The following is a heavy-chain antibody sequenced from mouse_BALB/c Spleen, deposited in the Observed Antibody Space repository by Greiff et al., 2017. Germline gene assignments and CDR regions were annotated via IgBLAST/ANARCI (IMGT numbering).Heavy chain of an antibody. J-gene: IGHJ2*01. D-gene: IGHD1-1*01. CDR1: GYTFTDYE. CDR2: IDPETGGT. CDR3: TKITTVVALDY. Sequence: VQLQESGAELVRPGASVTLSCKASGYTFTDYEMHWVKQTPVHGLEWIGAIDPETGGTAYNQKFKGKATLTADKSSSTAYMELRSLTSEDSAVYYCTKITTVVALDYWGQGTTLTVSS. V-gene: IGHV1-15*01.